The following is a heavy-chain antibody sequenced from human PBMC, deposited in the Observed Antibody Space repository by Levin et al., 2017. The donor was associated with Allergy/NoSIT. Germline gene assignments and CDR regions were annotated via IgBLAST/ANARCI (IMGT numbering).Heavy chain of an antibody. J-gene: IGHJ4*02. Sequence: RAGGSLRLSCAASGFTFSSYSMHWVRQAPGKGLEWVAVISCDGNNKYYAGSVKGRFTISRDNSRNILDLQMNSLRAEDTAVYYCGKSLDQWVRGGGDSWGQGTLVTVSS. CDR1: GFTFSSYS. V-gene: IGHV3-30-3*01. D-gene: IGHD3-10*01. CDR2: ISCDGNNK. CDR3: GKSLDQWVRGGGDS.